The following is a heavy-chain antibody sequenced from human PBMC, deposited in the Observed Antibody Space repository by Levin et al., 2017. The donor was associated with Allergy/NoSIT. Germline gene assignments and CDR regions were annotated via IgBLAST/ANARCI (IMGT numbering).Heavy chain of an antibody. CDR2: IWYDGINK. Sequence: GGSLRLSCAASGFTFTSYGMHWVRQAPGKGLQWVAVIWYDGINKYYTDSVKGRFTISRDSSKNTLYLHMNSLRAEDTAVYYCARDRGSSYFDYWGQGTLVTVSS. CDR1: GFTFTSYG. D-gene: IGHD2-15*01. J-gene: IGHJ4*02. V-gene: IGHV3-33*08. CDR3: ARDRGSSYFDY.